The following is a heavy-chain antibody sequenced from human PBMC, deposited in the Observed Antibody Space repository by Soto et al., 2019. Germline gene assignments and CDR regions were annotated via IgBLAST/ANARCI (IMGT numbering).Heavy chain of an antibody. CDR3: AKDWVSGSSPY. J-gene: IGHJ4*02. CDR1: GFTFSSHA. Sequence: GGSLRLSCTASGFTFSSHAMSWVRQAPGKQLEWVSAISGSAGLTFYADSVKGRFTISRDNSKNTLYLQMNSLRAEDTAAYYCAKDWVSGSSPYWGQGTLVTVSS. CDR2: ISGSAGLT. D-gene: IGHD2-15*01. V-gene: IGHV3-23*01.